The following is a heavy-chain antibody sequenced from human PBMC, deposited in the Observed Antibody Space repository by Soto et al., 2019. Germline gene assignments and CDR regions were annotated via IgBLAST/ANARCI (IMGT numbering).Heavy chain of an antibody. CDR3: ASICRWSVFFCWDPRGFDN. J-gene: IGHJ4*02. Sequence: QVRLQQWGAGRLKSSETLSLTCGVYDGSFSGYFWTWIRQPPGRGLEWIGDINHSGNKNYNPSLHERVSISVYTSKRQFPLNLMTVTAADTAMYYCASICRWSVFFCWDPRGFDNWSQGTLVTVSS. CDR1: DGSFSGYF. D-gene: IGHD3-3*01. CDR2: INHSGNK. V-gene: IGHV4-34*01.